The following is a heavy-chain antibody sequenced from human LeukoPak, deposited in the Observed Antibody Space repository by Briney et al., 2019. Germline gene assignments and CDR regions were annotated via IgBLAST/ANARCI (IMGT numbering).Heavy chain of an antibody. Sequence: PGGSLRLSCAASGFSFSSYSMSWVRQAPGKGLGWVSSISSSSSDIYYADSVKGRFTISRDNAKNSLYLQMNSLSAEDTAVYYCARDLHCSGGSCRDYWGQGTLVTVSS. J-gene: IGHJ4*02. D-gene: IGHD2-15*01. CDR3: ARDLHCSGGSCRDY. V-gene: IGHV3-21*01. CDR1: GFSFSSYS. CDR2: ISSSSSDI.